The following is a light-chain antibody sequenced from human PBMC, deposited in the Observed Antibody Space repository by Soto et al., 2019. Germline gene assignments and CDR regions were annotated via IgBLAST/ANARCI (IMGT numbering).Light chain of an antibody. V-gene: IGLV2-14*01. CDR2: DVS. Sequence: QSVLTQPASVSGSPGQSITISCTGTSSDVGGYNYVSWYQQHPGKAPKLMIYDVSNRPSGVSNRFSGSKSGNTASLTISGLQAEDEAYYYCSSYTSSSTPGVFGGGTKLTVL. CDR3: SSYTSSSTPGV. CDR1: SSDVGGYNY. J-gene: IGLJ3*02.